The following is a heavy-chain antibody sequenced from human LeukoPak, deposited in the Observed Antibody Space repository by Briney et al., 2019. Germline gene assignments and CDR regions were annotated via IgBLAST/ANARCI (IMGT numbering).Heavy chain of an antibody. CDR2: ISDNGGTT. CDR1: GFSFSSYG. V-gene: IGHV3-23*01. Sequence: PGGSLRLSCVASGFSFSSYGMNWVRRAPGKGLLWVSSISDNGGTTYYADSVKGRFTISRDNSKNTLCLQMNSLRAEDTALYYCAKGQSTGWYQNDAFDIWGQGTMVTVSS. CDR3: AKGQSTGWYQNDAFDI. J-gene: IGHJ3*02. D-gene: IGHD6-19*01.